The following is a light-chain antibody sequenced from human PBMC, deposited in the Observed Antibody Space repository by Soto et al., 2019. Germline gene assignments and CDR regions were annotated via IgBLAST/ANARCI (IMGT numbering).Light chain of an antibody. V-gene: IGKV3-15*01. CDR3: HQYNYSPPYT. CDR2: GAS. J-gene: IGKJ5*01. Sequence: EIVMTQSPATLSVSPGERATLSCRASQSVSTNLAWYQQKPGQAPRLLIYGASTRATGIPARFSGSGSGTEFTLTINSLQSEDYAVYYCHQYNYSPPYTFGQGTRLEIK. CDR1: QSVSTN.